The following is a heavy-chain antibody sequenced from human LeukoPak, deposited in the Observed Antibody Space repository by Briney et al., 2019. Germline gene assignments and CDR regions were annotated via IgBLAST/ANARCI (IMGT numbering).Heavy chain of an antibody. D-gene: IGHD6-13*01. CDR3: AKVTAAAGISGYDAFDI. CDR1: GFTFSSYA. J-gene: IGHJ3*02. CDR2: ISGSGGST. V-gene: IGHV3-23*01. Sequence: GGSLRLSCAASGFTFSSYAMSWVRQAPGKGLEWVSAISGSGGSTYYADSVKGRFTISGDNSKNTLYLQMNSLRAEDTAAYYCAKVTAAAGISGYDAFDIWGQGTMVTVSS.